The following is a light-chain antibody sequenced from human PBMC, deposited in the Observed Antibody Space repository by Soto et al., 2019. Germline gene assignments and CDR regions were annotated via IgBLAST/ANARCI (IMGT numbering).Light chain of an antibody. CDR1: SSDVGGYNY. Sequence: QSALTQPASVSGSPRQSITISFTGTSSDVGGYNYVSWYQQHPGKAPKLMIYEVSNRPSGVSNRFSGSKSGNTASLTISGLEDEDEADYYCSSYTRSSTLGFGGGTKLTVL. V-gene: IGLV2-14*01. CDR2: EVS. CDR3: SSYTRSSTLG. J-gene: IGLJ3*02.